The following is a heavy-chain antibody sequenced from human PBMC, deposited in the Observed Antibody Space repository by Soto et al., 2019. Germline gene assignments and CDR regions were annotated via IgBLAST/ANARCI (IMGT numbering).Heavy chain of an antibody. CDR2: ISYTGDT. J-gene: IGHJ4*02. Sequence: SETLSLTCTVSGDSVSSDGYFWTWVRQPPGKGLEWIAYISYTGDTNYNPSLKSRVTISVDTSRNQFSLKVRTLRSDDTAVYYCARGRHRNPDYWGQGTLVTVSS. CDR1: GDSVSSDGYF. CDR3: ARGRHRNPDY. V-gene: IGHV4-61*08. D-gene: IGHD4-4*01.